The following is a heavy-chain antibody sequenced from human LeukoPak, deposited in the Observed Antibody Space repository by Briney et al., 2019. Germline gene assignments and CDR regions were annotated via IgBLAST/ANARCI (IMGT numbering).Heavy chain of an antibody. CDR1: GGTFSSYA. CDR3: ARGLRQWLAP. Sequence: GASVKVSCKASGGTFSSYAISWVRQAPGQGLEWMGRIIPILGIANYAQKFQGRVTITADKSTSTAYMELSSLRSEDTAVYYRARGLRQWLAPWGQGTLVTVSS. CDR2: IIPILGIA. J-gene: IGHJ5*02. V-gene: IGHV1-69*04. D-gene: IGHD6-19*01.